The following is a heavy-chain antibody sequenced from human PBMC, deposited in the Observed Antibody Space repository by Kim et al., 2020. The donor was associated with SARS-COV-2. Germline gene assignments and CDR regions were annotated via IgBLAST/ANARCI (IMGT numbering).Heavy chain of an antibody. CDR1: GGSISSYY. D-gene: IGHD2-2*01. CDR2: IYYSVST. J-gene: IGHJ2*01. CDR3: ARLPTRGYCSSTSCYHWYFDL. V-gene: IGHV4-59*08. Sequence: SETLSLTCTVSGGSISSYYWSWIRQPPGKGLEWIGYIYYSVSTNYNPSLKSRVTISVDTSKNQFSLKLSSVTAADTAVYYCARLPTRGYCSSTSCYHWYFDLWGRGTLVTVSS.